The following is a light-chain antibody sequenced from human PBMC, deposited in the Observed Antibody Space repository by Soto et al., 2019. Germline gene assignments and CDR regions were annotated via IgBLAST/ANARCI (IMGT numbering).Light chain of an antibody. CDR1: SSNIGSNT. CDR3: QSYDSSLSGYV. J-gene: IGLJ1*01. V-gene: IGLV1-40*01. Sequence: QSVLTQPPSASGTPGQRVTISCSGSSSNIGSNTVNWYQQLPGRVPKLLIYGNTNRPSGVPDRFSGSKSDTSGSLAITGLEAEDEADYYCQSYDSSLSGYVFGTGTKVTVL. CDR2: GNT.